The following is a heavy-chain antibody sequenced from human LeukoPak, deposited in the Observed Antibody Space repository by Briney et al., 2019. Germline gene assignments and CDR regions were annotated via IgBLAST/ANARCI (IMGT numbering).Heavy chain of an antibody. CDR3: ARGSRVWFGELLFDY. CDR2: ISSSSSTI. CDR1: GFTVSSYS. J-gene: IGHJ4*02. V-gene: IGHV3-48*01. D-gene: IGHD3-10*01. Sequence: PGGSLRLSCAASGFTVSSYSMNWVRQAPGKGLEWVSYISSSSSTIYYADSVKGRFTISRDNAKNSLYLQMNSLRAEDTAVYYCARGSRVWFGELLFDYWGQGTLVTVSS.